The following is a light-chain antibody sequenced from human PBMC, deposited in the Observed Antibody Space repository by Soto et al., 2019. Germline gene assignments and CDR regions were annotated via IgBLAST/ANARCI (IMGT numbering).Light chain of an antibody. CDR2: DAS. CDR1: QSVSSY. CDR3: QQRSNWLSLT. V-gene: IGKV3-11*01. Sequence: EIVLSQSPATLSLSPGERATLSCRASQSVSSYLAWYQQKPGQAPRLLIYDASNRATGIPARFSGSGSGTDFTHAISGLEPGEFADYYCQQRSNWLSLTFGGGTKVEIK. J-gene: IGKJ4*01.